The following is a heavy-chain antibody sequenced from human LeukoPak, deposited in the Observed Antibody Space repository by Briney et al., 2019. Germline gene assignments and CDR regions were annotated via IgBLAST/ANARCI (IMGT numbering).Heavy chain of an antibody. Sequence: GASVKVSCKASGYTFTDYYIHWVRQAPGQGLEWMGWINPNSGGPNYAQKFQGRVTMTRDTSISTAYMELSRLRSDDTALYYCARTLNDYGDYKGAFDIWGQGTMVTASS. J-gene: IGHJ3*02. CDR1: GYTFTDYY. CDR3: ARTLNDYGDYKGAFDI. CDR2: INPNSGGP. V-gene: IGHV1-2*02. D-gene: IGHD4-17*01.